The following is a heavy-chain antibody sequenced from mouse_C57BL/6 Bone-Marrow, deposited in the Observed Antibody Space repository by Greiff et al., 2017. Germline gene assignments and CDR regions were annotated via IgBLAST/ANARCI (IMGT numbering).Heavy chain of an antibody. CDR3: ANDLLWLRRYYYAMDY. CDR2: INPNNGGT. V-gene: IGHV1-22*01. CDR1: GYTFTDYN. J-gene: IGHJ4*01. Sequence: EVQLKQSGPELVKPGASVQMSCKASGYTFTDYNMHWVKQSHGKSLEWIGYINPNNGGTSYNQTFKGKATLTLNTSSSTAYMELRSLTSEDSAVYYCANDLLWLRRYYYAMDYWGQGTSVTVSS. D-gene: IGHD2-2*01.